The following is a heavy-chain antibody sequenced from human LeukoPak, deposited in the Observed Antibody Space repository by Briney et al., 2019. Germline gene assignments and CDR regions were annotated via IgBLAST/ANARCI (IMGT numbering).Heavy chain of an antibody. V-gene: IGHV3-30*02. CDR3: ERDEKLLGYFYSYMDV. D-gene: IGHD6-19*01. Sequence: GGSLRLSCAASGFIFNTYGTHWVRQAPGKGLEWVEFIRYDGSNISYADSVKGPFTISRDNSKNTLYVEVNSVSVEDAGVYFCERDEKLLGYFYSYMDVWGKGTRVSVSS. CDR2: IRYDGSNI. J-gene: IGHJ6*03. CDR1: GFIFNTYG.